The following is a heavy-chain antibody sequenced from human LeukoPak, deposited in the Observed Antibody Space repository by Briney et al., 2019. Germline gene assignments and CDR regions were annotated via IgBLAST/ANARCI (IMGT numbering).Heavy chain of an antibody. Sequence: GASVEVSCKASGYTFTSYDINWVRQATGQGLEWMGWMNPNSGNTGYAQKFQGRVTITRNTSISTAYMELSSLRSEDTAVYYCARALYYGSGSLSFYYYYYMDVWGKGTTVTVSS. CDR3: ARALYYGSGSLSFYYYYYMDV. J-gene: IGHJ6*03. CDR1: GYTFTSYD. CDR2: MNPNSGNT. V-gene: IGHV1-8*03. D-gene: IGHD3-10*01.